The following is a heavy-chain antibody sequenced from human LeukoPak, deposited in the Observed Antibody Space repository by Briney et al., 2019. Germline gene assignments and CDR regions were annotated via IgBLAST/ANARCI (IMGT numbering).Heavy chain of an antibody. J-gene: IGHJ4*02. D-gene: IGHD3-16*01. CDR3: ARDGVSSVDFDY. CDR1: GFTFTTTW. CDR2: INYDGTDT. Sequence: GGSLELSGPAFGFTFTTTWFHWFGQPPGKGLVWVARINYDGTDTVYADSVKGRFIISRDNAKNTLYLQMNSLRADDTAVYYCARDGVSSVDFDYWGQGTLVTVSS. V-gene: IGHV3-74*01.